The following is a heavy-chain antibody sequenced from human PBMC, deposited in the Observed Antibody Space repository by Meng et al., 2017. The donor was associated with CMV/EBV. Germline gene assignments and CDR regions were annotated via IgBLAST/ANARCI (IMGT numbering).Heavy chain of an antibody. CDR3: ARTRTYNWFDP. CDR1: GFTFSSYW. V-gene: IGHV3-7*01. Sequence: GESLKISCAASGFTFSSYWMSWVRQAPGKGLEWVANIKQDGSEKYYVDSEKGRFTISRDNAKNSLYLQINSLRAEDTAVYYCARTRTYNWFDPWGQGTLVTVSS. J-gene: IGHJ5*02. CDR2: IKQDGSEK.